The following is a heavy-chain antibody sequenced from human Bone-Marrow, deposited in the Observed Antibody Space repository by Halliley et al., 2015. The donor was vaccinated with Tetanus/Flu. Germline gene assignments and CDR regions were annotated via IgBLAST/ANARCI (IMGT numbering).Heavy chain of an antibody. D-gene: IGHD1-26*01. CDR1: GGSFSDNY. Sequence: TLSLTCDVHGGSFSDNYWSWVRQPPGKGLEWIGEIDRTGDTNYNPSLESRVAILIDTSRNQVSLKLNSVTAADTSVYYCARNGYYTVDYWGQGALVTVSS. V-gene: IGHV4-34*01. CDR3: ARNGYYTVDY. CDR2: IDRTGDT. J-gene: IGHJ4*02.